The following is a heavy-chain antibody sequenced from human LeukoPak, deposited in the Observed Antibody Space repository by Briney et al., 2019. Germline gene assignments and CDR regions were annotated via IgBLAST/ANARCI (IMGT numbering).Heavy chain of an antibody. V-gene: IGHV3-72*01. Sequence: PGGSLRLSCAASGFTFSDHFMDWVRQAPGKGLEWVARIRHKPNSYTTEYAASVKGRFTISRDDSKNSLYLQMSSLKTEDTAVYRCARSDWGGGSCWLYWGQGTLVTVSA. D-gene: IGHD2-15*01. CDR3: ARSDWGGGSCWLY. CDR2: IRHKPNSYTT. J-gene: IGHJ4*02. CDR1: GFTFSDHF.